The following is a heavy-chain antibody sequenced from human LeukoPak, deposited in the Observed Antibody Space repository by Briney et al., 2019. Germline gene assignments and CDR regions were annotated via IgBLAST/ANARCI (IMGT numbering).Heavy chain of an antibody. CDR2: ISSSGSTI. D-gene: IGHD3-3*01. J-gene: IGHJ4*02. CDR3: ARDLDEWSRASDY. Sequence: PGGSLRLSCAASGFTFSDYYMSWIRQAPGKGLEWVSYISSSGSTIYYADSVKGRFTISRDNAKNSLYLQMNSLRAEDTAVYYCARDLDEWSRASDYWGQGTLVTVSS. CDR1: GFTFSDYY. V-gene: IGHV3-11*01.